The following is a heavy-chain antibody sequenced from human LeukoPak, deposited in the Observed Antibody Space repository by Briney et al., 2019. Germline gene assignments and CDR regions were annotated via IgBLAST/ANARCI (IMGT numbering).Heavy chain of an antibody. CDR3: ARDGGIVGATNYYYYMDV. V-gene: IGHV1-2*02. CDR2: INPNSGGT. Sequence: GASVKVSCKASGYTFIGYYMHWVRQAPGQGLEWMGWINPNSGGTNYAQKFQGRVTMTRDTSISTAYMELSRLRSDDTAVYYCARDGGIVGATNYYYYMDVWGKGTTVTVSS. J-gene: IGHJ6*03. CDR1: GYTFIGYY. D-gene: IGHD1-26*01.